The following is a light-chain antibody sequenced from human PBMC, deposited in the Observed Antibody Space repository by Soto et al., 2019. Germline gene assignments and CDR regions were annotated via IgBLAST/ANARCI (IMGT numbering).Light chain of an antibody. CDR2: GAS. J-gene: IGKJ5*01. Sequence: EIVLTQSPGTLSLSPGERATLSCRASQRVSRRYLAWYQQKPGQAPRLLIYGASSRATGVPDRFSGSGSGTDFTLTISGREPEDFAVYYCQQYDSSPFTFGQGTRLEI. CDR1: QRVSRRY. CDR3: QQYDSSPFT. V-gene: IGKV3-20*01.